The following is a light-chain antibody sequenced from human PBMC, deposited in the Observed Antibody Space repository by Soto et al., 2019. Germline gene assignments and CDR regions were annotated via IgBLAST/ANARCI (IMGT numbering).Light chain of an antibody. CDR2: EDN. V-gene: IGLV2-23*01. CDR3: CSYAGGNTWV. Sequence: QSALSQPASVSGSPGQSVTISCTGSSSDVGVFNLVSWYQQFPGTAPKVMIYEDNKRPSGISTRFSGSKSGNTAYLTIFGLQAEDEADYYCCSYAGGNTWVFGGGTKL. J-gene: IGLJ3*02. CDR1: SSDVGVFNL.